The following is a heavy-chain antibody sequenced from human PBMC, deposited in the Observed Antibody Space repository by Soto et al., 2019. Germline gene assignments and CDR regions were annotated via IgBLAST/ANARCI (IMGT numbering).Heavy chain of an antibody. J-gene: IGHJ4*02. CDR3: ARHGPIAAAGTVFDY. Sequence: QVQLQESGPGLAKPSETLSLTCTVSGGSISSYYWSWIRQPPGKGLEWIGYIYYSGSTNYNPSLRSRVTLSVETSKNQFSLKLSAVTAADAAVYYCARHGPIAAAGTVFDYWGQGTLVTVSS. CDR1: GGSISSYY. V-gene: IGHV4-59*08. CDR2: IYYSGST. D-gene: IGHD6-13*01.